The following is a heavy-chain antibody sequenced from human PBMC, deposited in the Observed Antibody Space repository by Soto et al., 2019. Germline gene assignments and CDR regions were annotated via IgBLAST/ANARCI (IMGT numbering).Heavy chain of an antibody. J-gene: IGHJ6*02. V-gene: IGHV3-15*07. CDR2: IKSKTDGGTT. D-gene: IGHD3-9*01. CDR1: GFTFSNAW. CDR3: TTGDTIFLYGMDV. Sequence: PGGSLRLSCAASGFTFSNAWMNWVRQAPGKGLEWVGRIKSKTDGGTTDYNAPVKSRFTISRDDSKNTLYLQMNSLKTEDTAVYYCTTGDTIFLYGMDVWGQGTTVTVSS.